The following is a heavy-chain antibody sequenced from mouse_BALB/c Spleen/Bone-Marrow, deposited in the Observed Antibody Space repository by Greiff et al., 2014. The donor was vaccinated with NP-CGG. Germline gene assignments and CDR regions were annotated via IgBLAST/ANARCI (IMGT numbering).Heavy chain of an antibody. V-gene: IGHV1-67*01. J-gene: IGHJ4*01. D-gene: IGHD1-1*01. Sequence: VMLVESGPELVRPGVSVKISCKGSGYTFTDYAMHWVKQSHAKSLEWIGVISTYSGNTNHNQKFKGKATMTVDKSSSTAYMELARLTSEDSAIYYCARNYGSSYYYAMDYWGQGTSVTVSS. CDR1: GYTFTDYA. CDR2: ISTYSGNT. CDR3: ARNYGSSYYYAMDY.